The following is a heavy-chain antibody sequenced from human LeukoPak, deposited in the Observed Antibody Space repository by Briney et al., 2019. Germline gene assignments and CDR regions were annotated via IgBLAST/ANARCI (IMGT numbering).Heavy chain of an antibody. D-gene: IGHD3-10*01. Sequence: GESLKISCKGSGYNFTNYWIGWVRQMPGKGLEWMGIIYPGDSDTRYSPSFQGQVTISADKSISTAYLRWSSLRASDSAMYYCARHTRDPYYGWGSYYNDYWGQGTLVTVSS. CDR1: GYNFTNYW. V-gene: IGHV5-51*01. J-gene: IGHJ4*02. CDR2: IYPGDSDT. CDR3: ARHTRDPYYGWGSYYNDY.